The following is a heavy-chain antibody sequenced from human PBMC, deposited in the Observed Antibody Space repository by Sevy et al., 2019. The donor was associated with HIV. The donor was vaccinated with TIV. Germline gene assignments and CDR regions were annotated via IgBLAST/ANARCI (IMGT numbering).Heavy chain of an antibody. D-gene: IGHD7-27*01. CDR2: INTSGST. CDR1: GDSFSSYF. J-gene: IGHJ4*02. V-gene: IGHV4-4*07. CDR3: ARSNWVTATNGFSKSYYFDY. Sequence: SATLSLTCTVSGDSFSSYFWAWIRQPAGKGLEWIGRINTSGSTNYNPSLKSRVTMSVDTSKSQFSLKVTSLTAADTAIYFCARSNWVTATNGFSKSYYFDYWGQGSLVTVSS.